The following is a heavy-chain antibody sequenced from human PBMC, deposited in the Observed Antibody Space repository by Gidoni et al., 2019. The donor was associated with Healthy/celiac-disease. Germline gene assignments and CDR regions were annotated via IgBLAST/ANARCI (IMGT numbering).Heavy chain of an antibody. V-gene: IGHV4-39*01. D-gene: IGHD2-15*01. CDR1: GGSISSSSYY. Sequence: QLQLQESGPGLVKPSETLSLTCTVSGGSISSSSYYWGWIRQPPGKGLEWIGSIYYRGSTYYNPSLKSRVTISVDTSKNQFSLKLSAVTAADTAVYYCARQAGSWYYFDYWGQGTLVTVSS. CDR2: IYYRGST. CDR3: ARQAGSWYYFDY. J-gene: IGHJ4*02.